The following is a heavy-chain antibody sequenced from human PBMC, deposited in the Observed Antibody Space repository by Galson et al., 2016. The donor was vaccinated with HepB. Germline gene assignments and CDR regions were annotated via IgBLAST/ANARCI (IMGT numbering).Heavy chain of an antibody. D-gene: IGHD3-10*01. CDR2: IKSNTEGATP. CDR3: ATALWFGELFRRDDAFDI. Sequence: SLRLSCAASGFTFSNAWMNWVRQAPGKGLEWVGRIKSNTEGATPDYAAPVKGRFTISRDDSKNTLYLQMNSLKTEDTAVYYCATALWFGELFRRDDAFDIWGQGTMVTVSS. J-gene: IGHJ3*02. CDR1: GFTFSNAW. V-gene: IGHV3-15*07.